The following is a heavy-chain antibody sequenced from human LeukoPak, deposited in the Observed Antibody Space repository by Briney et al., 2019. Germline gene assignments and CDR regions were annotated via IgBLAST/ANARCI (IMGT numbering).Heavy chain of an antibody. D-gene: IGHD2-15*01. CDR1: GDSINSNY. Sequence: SETLSLTCSVSGDSINSNYWSWMRQPPGKGLEWTGYIYYGGSTNYNPSLKSRVSRAVVTSKNQFSLNLSSVTAADTAVYHCARLLAGCPGGRCRAHFDYWGQGTLVTVFS. J-gene: IGHJ4*02. V-gene: IGHV4-59*01. CDR2: IYYGGST. CDR3: ARLLAGCPGGRCRAHFDY.